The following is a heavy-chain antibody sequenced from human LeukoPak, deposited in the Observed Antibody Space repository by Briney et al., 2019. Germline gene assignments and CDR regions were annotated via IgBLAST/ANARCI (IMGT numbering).Heavy chain of an antibody. D-gene: IGHD3-16*01. CDR2: ISYDGTNK. CDR1: RFIFSTYA. J-gene: IGHJ6*02. V-gene: IGHV3-30-3*01. Sequence: GGSLRLSCAASRFIFSTYAMHWVRQAPGKGLDWVAVISYDGTNKYYADSVKGRFTISRDNSKNTLYLQMNSLRVEDTAVYYCARDGGIIRFGGQDVWGQGTTVIVS. CDR3: ARDGGIIRFGGQDV.